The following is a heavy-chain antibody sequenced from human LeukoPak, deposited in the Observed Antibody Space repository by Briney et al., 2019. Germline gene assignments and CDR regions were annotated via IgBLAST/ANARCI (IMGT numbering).Heavy chain of an antibody. D-gene: IGHD3-10*01. CDR2: ISYDGGNK. Sequence: GGSLRLSCAASGFTFSSYAMHWVRQAPGKGLEWVAVISYDGGNKYYADSVKGRFTISRDNSKNTLYLQMNSLRAEDTAVYYCARDLRFGVLPLDIWGQGTMVTVSS. CDR1: GFTFSSYA. J-gene: IGHJ3*02. V-gene: IGHV3-30-3*01. CDR3: ARDLRFGVLPLDI.